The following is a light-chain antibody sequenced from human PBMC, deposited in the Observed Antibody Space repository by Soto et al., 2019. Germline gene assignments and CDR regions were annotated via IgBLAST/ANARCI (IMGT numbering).Light chain of an antibody. CDR3: QTYDSSPSGRYV. J-gene: IGLJ1*01. CDR2: GNN. CDR1: SSNIGAGSD. Sequence: QSVMTQPPSISGAPGQSVTISCTGSSSNIGAGSDVHWYHQLPGTAPKLLIYGNNNRPSGVADRFSGSESGTPDSLAITEIQTEDEGDYYCQTYDSSPSGRYVFGKGRKLTV. V-gene: IGLV1-40*01.